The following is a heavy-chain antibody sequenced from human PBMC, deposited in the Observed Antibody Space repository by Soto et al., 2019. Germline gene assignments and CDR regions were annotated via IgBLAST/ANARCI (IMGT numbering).Heavy chain of an antibody. Sequence: EVQLLESGGGLVQPGGSLRLSCAASGFTFSNYAMSWVRQAPGKGLEWVSAITGSGGSTYYADSVKGRFTISRDNSKNTLYLQMNSLRAEDTALYYCAKVVAATPGNYWGQGTLVTVSS. CDR3: AKVVAATPGNY. V-gene: IGHV3-23*01. CDR1: GFTFSNYA. J-gene: IGHJ4*02. CDR2: ITGSGGST. D-gene: IGHD2-15*01.